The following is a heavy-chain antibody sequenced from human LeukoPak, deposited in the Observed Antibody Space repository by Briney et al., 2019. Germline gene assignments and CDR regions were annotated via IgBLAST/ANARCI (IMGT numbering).Heavy chain of an antibody. CDR1: GFTFSSYG. Sequence: PGGSLRLSCAASGFTFSSYGMTWVRQAPGKGLEWVSYISSSSSTIYYADSVKGRFTISRDNAKNSLYLQMNSLRAEDTAVYYCARADYGDYLSYYYMDVWGKGTTVTISS. CDR3: ARADYGDYLSYYYMDV. V-gene: IGHV3-48*01. D-gene: IGHD4-17*01. CDR2: ISSSSSTI. J-gene: IGHJ6*03.